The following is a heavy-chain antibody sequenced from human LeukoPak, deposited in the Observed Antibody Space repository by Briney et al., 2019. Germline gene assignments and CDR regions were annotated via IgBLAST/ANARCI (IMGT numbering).Heavy chain of an antibody. V-gene: IGHV1-2*02. CDR3: ARVATIRNYFDY. D-gene: IGHD5-12*01. J-gene: IGHJ4*02. Sequence: ASVKVSCKASGYTFTGYYMHWVRRAPGQGLEWMGWINPNSGGTNYAQKFQGRVTMTRDTSISTAYMELSRLRSDDTAVYYCARVATIRNYFDYWGQGTLVTVSS. CDR1: GYTFTGYY. CDR2: INPNSGGT.